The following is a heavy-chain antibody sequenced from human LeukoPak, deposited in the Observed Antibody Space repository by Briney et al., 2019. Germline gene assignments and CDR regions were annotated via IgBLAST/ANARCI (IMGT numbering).Heavy chain of an antibody. CDR3: ARDLVRFGGWYDH. J-gene: IGHJ5*02. CDR1: GFTFSSYA. V-gene: IGHV3-23*01. CDR2: IGGGGNGFST. D-gene: IGHD2-15*01. Sequence: GGSLRLSCAASGFTFSSYAMSWVRQAPGRGLEWVSAIGGGGNGFSTYYGDFMKGRFTISRDNSKNTLYLQMNSLRAEDTAVYYCARDLVRFGGWYDHWGQGTLVTVPS.